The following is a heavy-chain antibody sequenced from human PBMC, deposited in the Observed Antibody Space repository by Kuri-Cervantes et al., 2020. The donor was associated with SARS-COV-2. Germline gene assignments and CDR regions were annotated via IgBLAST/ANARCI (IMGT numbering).Heavy chain of an antibody. V-gene: IGHV1-69*04. CDR2: IIPILGIA. D-gene: IGHD6-13*01. CDR3: AREYSSSWYARPDYYYGMDV. Sequence: SVKASCKASGGTFSSYAISWVRQAPGQGLEWMGRIIPILGIANYAQKFQGRVTITADKSTSTAYMELSSLRSEDTAVYYCAREYSSSWYARPDYYYGMDVWGQGTTVTVSS. CDR1: GGTFSSYA. J-gene: IGHJ6*02.